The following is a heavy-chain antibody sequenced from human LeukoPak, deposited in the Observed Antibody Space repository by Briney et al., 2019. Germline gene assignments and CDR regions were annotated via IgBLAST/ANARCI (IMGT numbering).Heavy chain of an antibody. J-gene: IGHJ3*02. V-gene: IGHV6-1*01. D-gene: IGHD6-19*01. Sequence: SQTLSLTCAISGDSVSSNNAGWNWIRQSPSRGLEWLGRTYYRSKWYNDYAVSVKSRITINPDTSKNQFSLQLNSVTPEDTAVYYCASGIAVAGDAFDIWGQGTMVTVSS. CDR1: GDSVSSNNAG. CDR2: TYYRSKWYN. CDR3: ASGIAVAGDAFDI.